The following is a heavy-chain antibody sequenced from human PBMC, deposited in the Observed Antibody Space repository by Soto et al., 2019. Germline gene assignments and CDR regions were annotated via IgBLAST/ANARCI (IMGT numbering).Heavy chain of an antibody. Sequence: QVQLQESGPGVVKPSETLSLSCSVSGGSISKFYWCWIRKTAGKGLEWMGRVYATGTTDYNPSLRNRVTMSVDIAKKTFYLRLTSVTAADTGVYYCVRDGSKTLRDWFDPWGQGKLVTVSS. CDR1: GGSISKFY. CDR2: VYATGTT. J-gene: IGHJ5*02. CDR3: VRDGSKTLRDWFDP. V-gene: IGHV4-4*07.